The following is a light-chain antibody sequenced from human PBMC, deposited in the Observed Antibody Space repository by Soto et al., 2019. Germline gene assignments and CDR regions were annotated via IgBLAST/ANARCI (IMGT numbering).Light chain of an antibody. CDR2: SNN. CDR1: SSNIGSNT. CDR3: AAWDDSLNGVI. J-gene: IGLJ2*01. V-gene: IGLV1-44*01. Sequence: QSVLTQPPSASGTPGQRVTISCSGSSSNIGSNTVNWYQQLPGTAPKLLIYSNNQRPSGVPGRFSGSKSGTSASLAISRLQTEDEADYYCAAWDDSLNGVIFGGGTKLTVL.